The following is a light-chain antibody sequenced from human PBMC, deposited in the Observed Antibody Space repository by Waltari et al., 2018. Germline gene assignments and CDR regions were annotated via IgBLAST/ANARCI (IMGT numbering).Light chain of an antibody. CDR2: EVS. CDR1: SRDVGAYNL. J-gene: IGLJ1*01. V-gene: IGLV2-8*01. Sequence: QSALTQPPSASGSPGQSVTISCTGSSRDVGAYNLVSWYQQRPGRAHKLMLYEVSKRPSGVPDRFSGSKSGNTASLTVSGLQAEDEGDYYCCSFAGSLYVFGTATKVTVL. CDR3: CSFAGSLYV.